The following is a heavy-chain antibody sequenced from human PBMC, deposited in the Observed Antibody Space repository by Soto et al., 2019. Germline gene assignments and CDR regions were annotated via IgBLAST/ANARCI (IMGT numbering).Heavy chain of an antibody. CDR1: GGSISSSNFY. J-gene: IGHJ4*02. Sequence: SETLSLTCTVSGGSISSSNFYWGWVRQPPGKGLEWIGNIYYTGSTYYNPPLKSRVTISVDTSKNQFSLKLSSVTAADTAVYFCARLFYDSSEHFDYWGQGTLVTVSS. D-gene: IGHD3-22*01. CDR3: ARLFYDSSEHFDY. CDR2: IYYTGST. V-gene: IGHV4-39*01.